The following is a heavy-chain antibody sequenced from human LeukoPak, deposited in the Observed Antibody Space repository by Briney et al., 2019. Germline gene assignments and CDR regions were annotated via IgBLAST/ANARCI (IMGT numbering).Heavy chain of an antibody. D-gene: IGHD5-12*01. CDR2: IYYSGST. Sequence: SETLSLTCTVSGGSISSYYWSWIRQPPGKGLEWIGYIYYSGSTNYNPSLKSRVTISVDTSKNQFSLKLSSVTAADTAVYYCARESNIVATVVNWGQGTLVTVSS. CDR3: ARESNIVATVVN. CDR1: GGSISSYY. J-gene: IGHJ4*02. V-gene: IGHV4-59*12.